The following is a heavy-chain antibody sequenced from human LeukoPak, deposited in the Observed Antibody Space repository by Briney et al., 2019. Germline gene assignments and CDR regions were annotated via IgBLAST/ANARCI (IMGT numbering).Heavy chain of an antibody. CDR1: GFTFSSYG. D-gene: IGHD6-13*01. CDR2: ISGSGGST. Sequence: GGSLRLSCAASGFTFSSYGMSWVRQAPGKGLEWVSAISGSGGSTYYADSVKGRFTISRDNSKNTPYLQMNSLRAEDTAVYYCANLIHSSSWYGDYWGQGTLVTVSS. CDR3: ANLIHSSSWYGDY. V-gene: IGHV3-23*01. J-gene: IGHJ4*02.